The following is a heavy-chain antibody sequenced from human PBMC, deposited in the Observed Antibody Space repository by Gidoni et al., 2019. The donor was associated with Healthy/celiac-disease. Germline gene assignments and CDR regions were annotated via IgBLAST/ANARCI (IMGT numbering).Heavy chain of an antibody. CDR3: ARKSTYYYYGMDV. CDR1: GFTFRSYA. Sequence: QVQLVESGGGVVQPGRSLSLSCAASGFTFRSYAMHWVRQAPGKGLEWVAVISYDGSNKYYADSVKGRFTISRDNSKNTLYLQMNSLRAEDTAVYYCARKSTYYYYGMDVWGQGTTVTVSS. J-gene: IGHJ6*02. V-gene: IGHV3-30*04. CDR2: ISYDGSNK.